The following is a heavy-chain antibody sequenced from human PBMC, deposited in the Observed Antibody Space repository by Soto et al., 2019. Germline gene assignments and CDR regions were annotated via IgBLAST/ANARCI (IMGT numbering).Heavy chain of an antibody. V-gene: IGHV3-23*04. Sequence: EVQLVESGGGLVQPGGSLRLSCAASGFTFSSYAMSWVRQAPGKGLEWVSAISGSGGSTYYADSVKGRFTISRDNSKNTLYLQMNSLRAEDTAVYYCAKDRGMVRGVFNWFDPWGQGTLVTVSS. CDR1: GFTFSSYA. J-gene: IGHJ5*02. CDR3: AKDRGMVRGVFNWFDP. CDR2: ISGSGGST. D-gene: IGHD3-10*01.